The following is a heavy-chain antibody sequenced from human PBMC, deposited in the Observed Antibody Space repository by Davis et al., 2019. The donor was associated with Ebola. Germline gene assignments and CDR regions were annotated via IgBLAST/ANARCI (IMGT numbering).Heavy chain of an antibody. Sequence: ASVKVSCKASGYTFTSYGITWVRQAPGQGLEWMGWINPHNGNTNYAQNVQGRVTMTTDTSTSTAYMEVGSLRAEDTAVYYCARDRPLDFFFGDYYGMDVWGQGTTVTVSS. J-gene: IGHJ6*02. CDR2: INPHNGNT. D-gene: IGHD3-16*01. V-gene: IGHV1-18*04. CDR1: GYTFTSYG. CDR3: ARDRPLDFFFGDYYGMDV.